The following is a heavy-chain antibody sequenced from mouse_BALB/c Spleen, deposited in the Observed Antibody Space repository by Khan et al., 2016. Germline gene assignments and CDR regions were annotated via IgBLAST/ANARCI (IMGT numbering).Heavy chain of an antibody. CDR3: ARDDQDYVAWFAS. CDR2: IWPGGST. D-gene: IGHD2-4*01. J-gene: IGHJ3*01. V-gene: IGHV2-9*02. Sequence: QVQLKQLGPGLVAPSQSLSITCTVSGFSLTNSGVHWIRQPPGKGLEWLGVIWPGGSTDYNSALMSRLSITKDNSQNQVFLKMISLQTDDTAMYYCARDDQDYVAWFASWGQGTLVIVSA. CDR1: GFSLTNSG.